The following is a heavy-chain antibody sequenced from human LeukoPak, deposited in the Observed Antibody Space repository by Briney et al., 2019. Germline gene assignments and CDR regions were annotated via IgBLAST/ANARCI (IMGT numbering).Heavy chain of an antibody. CDR1: GGTFSSYA. Sequence: GASMKVSCKASGGTFSSYAISWVRQAPGQGLEWMGGIIPIFGTANYAQKFQGRVTITTDESTSTAYMELSSLRSEDTAVYYCARAEPIPGYSGSYGSFDYWGQGTLVTVSS. V-gene: IGHV1-69*05. D-gene: IGHD1-26*01. CDR2: IIPIFGTA. J-gene: IGHJ4*02. CDR3: ARAEPIPGYSGSYGSFDY.